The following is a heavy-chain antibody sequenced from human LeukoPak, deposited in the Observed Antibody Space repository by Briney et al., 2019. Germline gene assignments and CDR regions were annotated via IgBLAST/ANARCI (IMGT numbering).Heavy chain of an antibody. D-gene: IGHD1-26*01. Sequence: SETLSLTCTLSGYSISSGYYWGWIRQPPGKGLEWIRSIYHSGSTYYNPSLKSRVTISVDTSKNQFSLKLSSVTAADTAVYYCARTLVGALDYWGQGTLVTVSS. CDR1: GYSISSGYY. CDR2: IYHSGST. J-gene: IGHJ4*02. V-gene: IGHV4-38-2*02. CDR3: ARTLVGALDY.